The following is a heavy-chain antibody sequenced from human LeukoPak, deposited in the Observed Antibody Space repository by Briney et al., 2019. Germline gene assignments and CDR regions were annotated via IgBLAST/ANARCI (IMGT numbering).Heavy chain of an antibody. CDR3: ARDVPIEGISVAGTLFDY. V-gene: IGHV1-2*02. D-gene: IGHD6-19*01. Sequence: ASVKVSCKASGYTFTGYYMHWVRQAPGQGLEWMGWFNPNSGGTNSAQKFQGRVTMTRDTSISTAYMELSRLRSDDTAVYYCARDVPIEGISVAGTLFDYWGQGTLVTVSS. J-gene: IGHJ4*02. CDR1: GYTFTGYY. CDR2: FNPNSGGT.